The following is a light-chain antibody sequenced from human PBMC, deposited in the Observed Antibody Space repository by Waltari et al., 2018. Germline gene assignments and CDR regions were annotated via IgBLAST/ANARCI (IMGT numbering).Light chain of an antibody. Sequence: SSDLTQDPSVSVAFAQTVRITCQGATLRRYYASWYQQRPGQAPVLVLYGPGNRPSGIPDRFSGSTSGNTASLTITGAQAEDEADYYCHSRETFSTRLFGGGTRLTV. CDR2: GPG. CDR1: TLRRYY. J-gene: IGLJ2*01. V-gene: IGLV3-19*01. CDR3: HSRETFSTRL.